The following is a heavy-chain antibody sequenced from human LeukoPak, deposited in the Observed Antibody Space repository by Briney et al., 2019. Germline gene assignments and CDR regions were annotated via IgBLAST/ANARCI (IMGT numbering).Heavy chain of an antibody. V-gene: IGHV4-59*01. CDR1: GGSITNYY. CDR2: MYYTGST. CDR3: ARERSSDAFDI. Sequence: SETLSLTCTVSGGSITNYYWSWIRQPPGKGLEWIGYMYYTGSTSYNPSLKSRVTISVDTSKNQFSLKLSSVTAADTAVYYCARERSSDAFDIWGQGTMVTVSS. J-gene: IGHJ3*02.